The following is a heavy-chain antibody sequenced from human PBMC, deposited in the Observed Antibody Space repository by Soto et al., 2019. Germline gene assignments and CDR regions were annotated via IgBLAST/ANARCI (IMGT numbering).Heavy chain of an antibody. CDR1: GGSIGNYF. J-gene: IGHJ4*02. V-gene: IGHV4-4*07. D-gene: IGHD3-3*01. CDR3: ARGGQDFWSGPFDY. CDR2: IDNSGST. Sequence: SETLSLTCTVSGGSIGNYFWNWIRHPAGKGLEWIGRIDNSGSTNYNPSLKSRITMSADTSRNQFSLKLNSVTAADTAVYYCARGGQDFWSGPFDYWGQGALVTVSS.